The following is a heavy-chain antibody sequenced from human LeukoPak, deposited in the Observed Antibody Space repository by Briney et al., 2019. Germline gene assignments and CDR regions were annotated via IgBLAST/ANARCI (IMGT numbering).Heavy chain of an antibody. CDR3: ARDGSSWGCYYYMDV. Sequence: SETLSLTCTVSGGSISSYYWSWIRQPAGQGLEWIGRIYTSGSTNYNPSLKSRVTISVDTSKNQFSLKLSSVTAADTAVYYCARDGSSWGCYYYMDVWGKGTTVTVSS. CDR1: GGSISSYY. J-gene: IGHJ6*03. D-gene: IGHD6-13*01. CDR2: IYTSGST. V-gene: IGHV4-4*07.